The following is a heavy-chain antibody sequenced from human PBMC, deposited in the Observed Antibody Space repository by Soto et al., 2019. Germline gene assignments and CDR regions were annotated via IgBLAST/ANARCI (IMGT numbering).Heavy chain of an antibody. Sequence: SETLSLTCTVSSGSISVTNVFWGWVRQPPGKGLEWIGNVDYSGTAYFSPSLATRVTFHVDTSKNQFSLTLYSVTAADTAVYYCARITGRHLDYWGQGLLVTVSS. CDR2: VDYSGTA. J-gene: IGHJ4*02. CDR3: ARITGRHLDY. D-gene: IGHD1-20*01. V-gene: IGHV4-39*01. CDR1: SGSISVTNVF.